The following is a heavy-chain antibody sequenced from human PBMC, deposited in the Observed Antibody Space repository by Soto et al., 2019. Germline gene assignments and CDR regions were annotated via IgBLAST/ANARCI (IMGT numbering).Heavy chain of an antibody. D-gene: IGHD6-13*01. Sequence: GGSLRLSCAASGFTFSSYSMNWVRQAPGKGLEWVAVIWYDGSNKYYADSVKGRFTISRDNSKNTLCLQMNSLRAEDTAVYYCARDHGIAAVSYYYYYGMDVWGQGTTVTVSS. CDR1: GFTFSSYS. CDR2: IWYDGSNK. CDR3: ARDHGIAAVSYYYYYGMDV. V-gene: IGHV3-33*08. J-gene: IGHJ6*02.